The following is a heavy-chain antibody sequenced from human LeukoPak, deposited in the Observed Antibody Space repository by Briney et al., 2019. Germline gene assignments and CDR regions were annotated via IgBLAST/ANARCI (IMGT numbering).Heavy chain of an antibody. D-gene: IGHD3-3*01. J-gene: IGHJ6*02. V-gene: IGHV1-8*01. Sequence: GASVKVSCKASGYTFTSYDINWVRQATGQGLEWMGWMNPNSGNTGYAQKFQGRVTMTRNTSISTAYMELSSLRSEDMAVYYCARGRYDFWSGYYPTSYYYYGMDVWGQGTTVTVSS. CDR1: GYTFTSYD. CDR2: MNPNSGNT. CDR3: ARGRYDFWSGYYPTSYYYYGMDV.